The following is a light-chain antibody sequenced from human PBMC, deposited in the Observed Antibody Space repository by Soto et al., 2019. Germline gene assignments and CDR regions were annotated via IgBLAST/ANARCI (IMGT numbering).Light chain of an antibody. Sequence: EIVMTQSPATLSLSPGERATLSCRASQSVSNYLAWYQQKPGQAPRLLIYDASNRATGIPARFSGSGSGTDFTLTISSLEPEDFAVYYCQQYGSSPLLTFGGGTKVEIK. V-gene: IGKV3-11*01. J-gene: IGKJ4*01. CDR1: QSVSNY. CDR2: DAS. CDR3: QQYGSSPLLT.